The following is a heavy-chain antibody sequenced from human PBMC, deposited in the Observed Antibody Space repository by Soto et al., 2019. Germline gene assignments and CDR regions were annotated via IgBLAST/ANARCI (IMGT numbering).Heavy chain of an antibody. D-gene: IGHD2-15*01. V-gene: IGHV1-18*01. J-gene: IGHJ4*02. CDR1: GHTFSSYG. Sequence: QVQLVQSGAEAVQPGASVRVSCKTSGHTFSSYGFTWVRQAPGQGLEWMGWISAYNGNTNYAQKFQGRVTVTTDTSTSTAYMELRSLRSDDTAVYYCARALYCSGGSCYFDHWGQGTLVTVSS. CDR3: ARALYCSGGSCYFDH. CDR2: ISAYNGNT.